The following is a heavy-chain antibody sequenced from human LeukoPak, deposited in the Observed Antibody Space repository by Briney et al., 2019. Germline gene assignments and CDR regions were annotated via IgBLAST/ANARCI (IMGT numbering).Heavy chain of an antibody. CDR1: GYTFSNYS. D-gene: IGHD1-14*01. Sequence: ASVKVSCKASGYTFSNYSMHWVRQAPGQGLEWMGIINPSGGGTDYAQKFQGRVTMTRDTSTSTVYMELSSLRSEDTAVYYCARGDPNPDDYWGQGTLVTVSS. V-gene: IGHV1-46*01. CDR2: INPSGGGT. CDR3: ARGDPNPDDY. J-gene: IGHJ4*02.